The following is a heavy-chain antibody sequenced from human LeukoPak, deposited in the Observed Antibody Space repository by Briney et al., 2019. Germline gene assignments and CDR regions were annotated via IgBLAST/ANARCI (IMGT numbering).Heavy chain of an antibody. D-gene: IGHD6-19*01. CDR3: ARAYPPGYSSGWYWSAAFDI. Sequence: TGGSLRLSCAASGFTFSSYSMNWVRQAPGKGLEWVSSISSSSSYIYYADSVKGRFTISRDNAKNSLYRQMNSLRAEDTAVYYCARAYPPGYSSGWYWSAAFDIWGQGTMVTVSS. CDR2: ISSSSSYI. J-gene: IGHJ3*02. CDR1: GFTFSSYS. V-gene: IGHV3-21*01.